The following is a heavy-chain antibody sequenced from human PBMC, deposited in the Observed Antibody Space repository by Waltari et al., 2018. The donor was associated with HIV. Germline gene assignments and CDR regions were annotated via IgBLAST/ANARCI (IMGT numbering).Heavy chain of an antibody. J-gene: IGHJ4*02. CDR3: ARGPGYYFDS. Sequence: QLQLQESGPGLVKPSATLSLTCTVPGGSVSSSVYYWGWIRQPPGKGLEWIGNIYYSENTYYSPSLKSRVTISVDTSKNHFSLRVTSVTAADTAVYYCARGPGYYFDSWGQGTLVTVSS. V-gene: IGHV4-39*02. CDR2: IYYSENT. CDR1: GGSVSSSVYY. D-gene: IGHD3-10*01.